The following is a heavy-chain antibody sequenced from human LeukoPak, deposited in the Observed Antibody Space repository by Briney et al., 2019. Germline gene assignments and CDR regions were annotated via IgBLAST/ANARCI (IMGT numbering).Heavy chain of an antibody. CDR2: INHSGST. CDR3: ALTQQYLDEQRFDP. J-gene: IGHJ5*02. CDR1: GGSFSGYY. V-gene: IGHV4-34*01. Sequence: PSETLSLTCAVYGGSFSGYYGSWIRQPPGKGLEWIGEINHSGSTYYNPSLKSRVTIFVDTSKNQFSLKLSSVTAADTAVYFCALTQQYLDEQRFDPWGQGTLVTVSS. D-gene: IGHD6-13*01.